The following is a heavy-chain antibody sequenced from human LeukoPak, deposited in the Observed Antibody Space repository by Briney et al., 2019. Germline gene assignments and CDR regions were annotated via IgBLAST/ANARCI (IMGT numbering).Heavy chain of an antibody. J-gene: IGHJ5*02. Sequence: PSETLSLTCAVYGGSFSDYYWSWIRQPPGKGLEWIGEINHSGSTNYNPSLKSRVTISVDTSKNQFSLKLSSVTAADTAVYYCAKRVSGLVVVAATAGWFDPWGQGTLVTVSS. CDR2: INHSGST. CDR1: GGSFSDYY. CDR3: AKRVSGLVVVAATAGWFDP. V-gene: IGHV4-34*01. D-gene: IGHD2-15*01.